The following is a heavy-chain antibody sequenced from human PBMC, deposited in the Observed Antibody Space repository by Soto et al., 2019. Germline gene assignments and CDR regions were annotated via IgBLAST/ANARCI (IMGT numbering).Heavy chain of an antibody. Sequence: SETLSLTCTVSGGSISSYYWSWIRQPPGKGLEWIGEINHSGSTNYNPSLKSRVTISVDTSKNQFSLKLSSVTAADTAVYYCARGSYCSGGSCYRRRNSYYYGMDVWGQGTTVTVSS. CDR2: INHSGST. D-gene: IGHD2-15*01. CDR3: ARGSYCSGGSCYRRRNSYYYGMDV. J-gene: IGHJ6*02. CDR1: GGSISSYY. V-gene: IGHV4-34*01.